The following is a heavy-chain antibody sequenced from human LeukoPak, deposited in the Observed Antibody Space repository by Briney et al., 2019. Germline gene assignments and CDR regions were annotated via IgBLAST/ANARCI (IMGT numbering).Heavy chain of an antibody. CDR1: GYTFTSYA. V-gene: IGHV1-69*13. CDR2: IIPVFGTA. CDR3: AREERSGWRRFDP. J-gene: IGHJ5*02. D-gene: IGHD6-19*01. Sequence: ASVKVSCKASGYTFTSYAISWVRQAPGQGLEWMGGIIPVFGTANYAQKFQGRVTITADESTSTAYMELSSLRSEDTAVYYCAREERSGWRRFDPWGQGTLVTVSS.